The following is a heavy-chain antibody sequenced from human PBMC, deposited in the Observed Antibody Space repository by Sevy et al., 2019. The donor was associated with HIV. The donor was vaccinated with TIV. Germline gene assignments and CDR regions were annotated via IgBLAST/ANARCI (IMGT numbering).Heavy chain of an antibody. CDR1: GFTFSSYG. CDR2: ISSSSSYT. Sequence: GGSLRLSCSASGFTFSSYGMNWVRQGPGKGLEWVSSISSSSSYTYYADSVKGRFSISRDNAKNSLYLQMNSLTDEDTAVYYCARDRSTYYYDSSGYSRLGFDYWGQRIPVTVSS. CDR3: ARDRSTYYYDSSGYSRLGFDY. D-gene: IGHD3-22*01. V-gene: IGHV3-21*01. J-gene: IGHJ4*02.